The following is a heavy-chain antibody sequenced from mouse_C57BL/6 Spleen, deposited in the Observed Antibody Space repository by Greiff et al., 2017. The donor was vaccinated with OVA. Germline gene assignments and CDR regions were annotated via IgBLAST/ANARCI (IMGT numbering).Heavy chain of an antibody. CDR2: IDPANGNT. D-gene: IGHD1-1*01. CDR3: ARSYYYGSSLYFDY. Sequence: EVQLQQSVAELVRPGASVKLSCTASGFNIKNTYMHWVKQRPEQGLEWIGKIDPANGNTNYAPKFQGKATITADTSTNTAYLQISSLTSEDTAIYYCARSYYYGSSLYFDYWGQGTTLTVSS. J-gene: IGHJ2*01. V-gene: IGHV14-3*01. CDR1: GFNIKNTY.